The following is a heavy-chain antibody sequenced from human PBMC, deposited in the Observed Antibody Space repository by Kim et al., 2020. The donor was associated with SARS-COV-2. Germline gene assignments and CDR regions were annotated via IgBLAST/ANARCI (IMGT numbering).Heavy chain of an antibody. CDR2: ST. D-gene: IGHD5-12*01. CDR3: AGKGYPAGLDI. Sequence: STSCSPARKSRVTISVDTSKNQFSLGLSSVTAADTAVYYGAGKGYPAGLDIWSQGTMVTVSS. J-gene: IGHJ3*02. V-gene: IGHV4-34*01.